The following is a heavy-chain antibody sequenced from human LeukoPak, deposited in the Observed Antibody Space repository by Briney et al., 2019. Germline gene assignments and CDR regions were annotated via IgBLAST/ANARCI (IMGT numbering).Heavy chain of an antibody. V-gene: IGHV1-69*13. Sequence: GASVKVSCKASGGTFSSYAISWVRQAPGQGLEWMAAIIPIFGTANYAQKFQGRVTITADESTSTAYMELSSLRSEDTAVYYCARAVGAMPVAPFDYWGQGTLVTVSS. CDR2: IIPIFGTA. CDR1: GGTFSSYA. J-gene: IGHJ4*02. D-gene: IGHD2-2*01. CDR3: ARAVGAMPVAPFDY.